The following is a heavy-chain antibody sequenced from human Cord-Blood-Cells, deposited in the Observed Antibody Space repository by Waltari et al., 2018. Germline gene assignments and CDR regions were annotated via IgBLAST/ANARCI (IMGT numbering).Heavy chain of an antibody. CDR1: GGTFSSYA. Sequence: SGAEVKKPGSSVKVSCKASGGTFSSYAISWVRQAPGQGLEWMGGIIPIFGTANYAQKFQGRVTITTDESTSTAYMELSSLRSEDTAVYYCARITELGSPGYWYFDLWGRGTLVTVSS. J-gene: IGHJ2*01. CDR2: IIPIFGTA. CDR3: ARITELGSPGYWYFDL. D-gene: IGHD3-16*01. V-gene: IGHV1-69*05.